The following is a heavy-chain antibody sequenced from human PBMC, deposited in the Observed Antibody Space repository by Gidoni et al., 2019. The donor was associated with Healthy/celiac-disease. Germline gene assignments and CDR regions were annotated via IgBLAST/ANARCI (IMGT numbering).Heavy chain of an antibody. CDR2: IVVGSGNT. V-gene: IGHV1-58*02. D-gene: IGHD3-3*01. J-gene: IGHJ3*02. Sequence: QMQLVQSGPDVKKLGTSVKVSCKASGFTFTTSAMQWVRQARGQRLEWIGWIVVGSGNTNYAQKFQERVTITRDMSTSTAYMELSSLRSEDTAVYYCAAPSLRFLEWPTPDNDAFDIWGQGTMVTVSS. CDR3: AAPSLRFLEWPTPDNDAFDI. CDR1: GFTFTTSA.